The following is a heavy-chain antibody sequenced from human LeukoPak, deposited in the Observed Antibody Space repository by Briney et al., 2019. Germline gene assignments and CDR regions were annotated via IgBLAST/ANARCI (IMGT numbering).Heavy chain of an antibody. CDR1: GGTFSSYA. CDR2: VIPIFGTA. D-gene: IGHD1-26*01. CDR3: AGAVGAIAYYFDY. J-gene: IGHJ4*02. V-gene: IGHV1-69*05. Sequence: SVKVSCKASGGTFSSYAISWVRQAPGQGLEWMGGVIPIFGTANYAQKFQGRVTITTDESTSTAYMELSSLRSEDTAVYYCAGAVGAIAYYFDYWGQGTLVTVSS.